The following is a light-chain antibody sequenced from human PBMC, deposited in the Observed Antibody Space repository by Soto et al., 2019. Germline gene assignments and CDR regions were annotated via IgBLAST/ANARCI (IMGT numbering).Light chain of an antibody. J-gene: IGLJ1*01. Sequence: QSVLTQPPSASGSPGQSFTISFTGTSGYVGGYDYVSWYQQHPGKAPKLMIYEVTKRPLGVPDRFSGSKSGNTASLTVSGLQAEDEADYYCSSYAGSDNPYVFGTGTKVTVL. CDR1: SGYVGGYDY. CDR3: SSYAGSDNPYV. V-gene: IGLV2-8*01. CDR2: EVT.